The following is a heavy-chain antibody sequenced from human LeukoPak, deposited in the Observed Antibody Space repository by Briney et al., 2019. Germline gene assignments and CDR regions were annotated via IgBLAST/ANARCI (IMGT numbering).Heavy chain of an antibody. D-gene: IGHD5-12*01. CDR1: GFSFSNYV. J-gene: IGHJ4*02. CDR3: AKAYSGYDGGYFDY. Sequence: GGSLRLSCVGSGFSFSNYVMRWVRQAPGKELEWVSSIMESGDITYYADSVKGRFTISRDNSKNTLYLQMNSLRAEDTAVYYCAKAYSGYDGGYFDYWGQGTLVTVSS. CDR2: IMESGDIT. V-gene: IGHV3-23*01.